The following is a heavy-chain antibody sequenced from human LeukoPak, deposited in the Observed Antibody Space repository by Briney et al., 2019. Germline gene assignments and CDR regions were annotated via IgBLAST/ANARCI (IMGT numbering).Heavy chain of an antibody. CDR3: ANSRERPRHYAPFAYIVPDPNYYYNYYMDV. D-gene: IGHD2-2*01. CDR1: GYTFTGYY. V-gene: IGHV1-2*02. CDR2: INPNSGGT. Sequence: ASVKVSCKASGYTFTGYYMHWVRQAPGQGLEWMGWINPNSGGTNYAQKFQGRVTMTRDTSISTAYMELSRLRSDDTAVYYCANSRERPRHYAPFAYIVPDPNYYYNYYMDVWGKGTTVTVSS. J-gene: IGHJ6*03.